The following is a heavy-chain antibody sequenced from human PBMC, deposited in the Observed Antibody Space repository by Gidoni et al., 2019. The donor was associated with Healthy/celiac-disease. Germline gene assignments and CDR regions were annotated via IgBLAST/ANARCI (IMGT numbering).Heavy chain of an antibody. Sequence: EVQLVESGGGLVQPGGALKLSCAAAGFTVRGSAMHWVRQASGKELEWVGRIRSKANSYATAYAASVKGRFTISRDDSKNTAYLQMNSLKTEDTAVYYCTRPVERDDFCNWGQGTLVTVSS. CDR2: IRSKANSYAT. D-gene: IGHD3-3*01. CDR3: TRPVERDDFCN. V-gene: IGHV3-73*02. J-gene: IGHJ4*02. CDR1: GFTVRGSA.